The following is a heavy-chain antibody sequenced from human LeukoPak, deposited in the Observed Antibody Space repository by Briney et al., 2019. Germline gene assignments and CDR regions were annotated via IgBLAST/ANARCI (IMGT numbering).Heavy chain of an antibody. Sequence: ASVKFSCKASGYTFTSYAMHWVRQAPGQRLEWMGWINAGNGNTKYSQKFQGRVTITRDASASTAYMELSSLRSEDTAVYYCASSGSGSYFSDYWGQGTLVTVSS. D-gene: IGHD3-10*01. CDR1: GYTFTSYA. J-gene: IGHJ4*02. CDR2: INAGNGNT. V-gene: IGHV1-3*01. CDR3: ASSGSGSYFSDY.